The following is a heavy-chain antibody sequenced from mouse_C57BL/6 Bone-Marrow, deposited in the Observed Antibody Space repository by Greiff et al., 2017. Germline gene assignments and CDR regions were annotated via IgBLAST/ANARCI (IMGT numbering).Heavy chain of an antibody. Sequence: VQLQQSGAELARPGASVKMSCTASGYTFTSYTMHWVKQRPGQGLEWIGYINPSSGYTKYNQKFKDKATLTADKSSSTAYMQLNSLTSEDSAVYYCARGDYGNPDYWGQGTTLTVSS. CDR1: GYTFTSYT. D-gene: IGHD2-1*01. V-gene: IGHV1-4*01. CDR3: ARGDYGNPDY. CDR2: INPSSGYT. J-gene: IGHJ2*01.